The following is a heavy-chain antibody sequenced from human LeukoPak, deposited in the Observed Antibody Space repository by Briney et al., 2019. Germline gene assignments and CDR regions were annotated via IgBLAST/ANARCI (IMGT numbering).Heavy chain of an antibody. CDR1: GFIFSGYE. Sequence: GGSLRLSCAASGFIFSGYEMNWVRQAPGKGLEWIWYISTSGSTIYYADSVKGRFTISRDNAKNSLYLQMNSLRAEDTAVFYCARGGGGSGSFLFDYWGQGTLVTLST. D-gene: IGHD3-10*01. CDR2: ISTSGSTI. V-gene: IGHV3-48*03. J-gene: IGHJ4*02. CDR3: ARGGGGSGSFLFDY.